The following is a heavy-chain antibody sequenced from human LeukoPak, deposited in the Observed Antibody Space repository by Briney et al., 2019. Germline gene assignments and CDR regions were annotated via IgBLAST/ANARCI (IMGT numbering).Heavy chain of an antibody. D-gene: IGHD3-9*01. J-gene: IGHJ5*02. V-gene: IGHV4-59*01. CDR3: ARDRPFEDWFDP. CDR1: GASISSYY. Sequence: PSETLSLTCTVSGASISSYYWSWIRQPPGKRLEWIGHMYYNGSTNYNPSLKSRVTISVDTSKNQFSLKLSSVTAADTAVYYCARDRPFEDWFDPWGQGTLVTVSS. CDR2: MYYNGST.